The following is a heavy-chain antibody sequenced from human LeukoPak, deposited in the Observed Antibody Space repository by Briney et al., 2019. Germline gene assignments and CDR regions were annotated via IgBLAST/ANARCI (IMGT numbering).Heavy chain of an antibody. CDR3: ARKTPGTSVDV. J-gene: IGHJ6*02. Sequence: SETLSLTCTVSGDSISNSAYYWVWIRQPPGKGLEWIWTITNTGNTYSNPSLKSRVTISIDTSKTQISLKLTSVTAADTAVFYCARKTPGTSVDVWGQGTPVTVSS. V-gene: IGHV4-39*01. CDR2: ITNTGNT. CDR1: GDSISNSAYY. D-gene: IGHD3-10*01.